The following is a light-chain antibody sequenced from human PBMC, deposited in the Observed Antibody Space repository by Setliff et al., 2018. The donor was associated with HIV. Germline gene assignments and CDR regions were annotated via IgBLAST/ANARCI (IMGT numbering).Light chain of an antibody. Sequence: QSALTQPAXVSGSPGQSITISCTGTSSDVGGYNYVSWYQQHPGRAPKLMIYDVNKRPSGVPDRVSGSKSGNTASLTISGLQAEDEADYYCCSHADSYTSRWVFGXXXKVTVL. CDR2: DVN. J-gene: IGLJ3*02. CDR1: SSDVGGYNY. V-gene: IGLV2-11*01. CDR3: CSHADSYTSRWV.